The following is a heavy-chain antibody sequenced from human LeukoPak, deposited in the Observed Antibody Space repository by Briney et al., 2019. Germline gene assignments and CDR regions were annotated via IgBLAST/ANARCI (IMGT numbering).Heavy chain of an antibody. V-gene: IGHV3-7*03. Sequence: SGGSLRLSCAPPGITFRNYWISWVRQTPGKRLEWVANIKQDGTEKYYVDSVKGRFTISRDNANNSLYLQMNSLRDEDTAVYYCARVLYGDYVGWFDPWGQGTLVTVSS. D-gene: IGHD4-17*01. CDR1: GITFRNYW. CDR2: IKQDGTEK. CDR3: ARVLYGDYVGWFDP. J-gene: IGHJ5*02.